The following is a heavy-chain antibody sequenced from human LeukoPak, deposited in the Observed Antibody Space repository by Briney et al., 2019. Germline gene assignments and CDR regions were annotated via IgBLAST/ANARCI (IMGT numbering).Heavy chain of an antibody. D-gene: IGHD3-22*01. J-gene: IGHJ4*02. CDR2: IQYDGSNE. V-gene: IGHV3-30*02. CDR1: RFTFSSYG. Sequence: GGSLRLSCAASRFTFSSYGMHWVRQAPGKGLEWVAYIQYDGSNEQYADSVKGRFTISRDNAKNTLYLQMNSLRAEDTAVYYCARGRYYYDSSGYSAWVYWGQGTLVTVSS. CDR3: ARGRYYYDSSGYSAWVY.